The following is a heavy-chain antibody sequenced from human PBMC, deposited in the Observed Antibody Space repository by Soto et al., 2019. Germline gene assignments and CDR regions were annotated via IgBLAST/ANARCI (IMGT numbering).Heavy chain of an antibody. CDR3: AGTQVCSGTSCPPNFYYYYGMDV. CDR1: GGTFSSYA. D-gene: IGHD2-2*01. J-gene: IGHJ6*02. Sequence: QVQLVQSGAEVKKPGSSVKVSCKASGGTFSSYAISWARQAPGQGLEWMGGIIPIFGIANYAQKFQGRVTLTADESKSPAYMERSSRRSEDTAGYYCAGTQVCSGTSCPPNFYYYYGMDVWGQGTTVTVSS. CDR2: IIPIFGIA. V-gene: IGHV1-69*01.